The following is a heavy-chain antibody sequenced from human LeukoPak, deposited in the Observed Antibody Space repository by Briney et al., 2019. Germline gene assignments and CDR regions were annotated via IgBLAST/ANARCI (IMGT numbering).Heavy chain of an antibody. V-gene: IGHV3-21*01. J-gene: IGHJ4*02. CDR2: ISSSSSYI. CDR3: ARDDMDYYDSSGYYDY. Sequence: GESLRLSCAASGFTFSSYSMNWVRQAPGKGLEWVSSISSSSSYIYYADSVKGRFTISRDNAKNSLYLQMNSLRAEDTAVYYCARDDMDYYDSSGYYDYWGQGTLVTVSS. CDR1: GFTFSSYS. D-gene: IGHD3-22*01.